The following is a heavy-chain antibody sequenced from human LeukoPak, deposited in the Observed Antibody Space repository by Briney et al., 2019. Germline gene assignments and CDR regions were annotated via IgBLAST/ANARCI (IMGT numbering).Heavy chain of an antibody. CDR3: ARDDTMVRGDY. V-gene: IGHV1-46*01. Sequence: ASVKVSCKASGYTFTSYYMHWVRQAPGQGLEWMGIINPSGGSTSYAQKYQGRVTMTRDTSTSTVYMELSSLRSEDTAVYYCARDDTMVRGDYWGQGTLVTVSS. J-gene: IGHJ4*02. D-gene: IGHD3-10*01. CDR2: INPSGGST. CDR1: GYTFTSYY.